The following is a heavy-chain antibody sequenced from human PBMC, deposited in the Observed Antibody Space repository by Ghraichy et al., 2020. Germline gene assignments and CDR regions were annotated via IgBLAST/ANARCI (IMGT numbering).Heavy chain of an antibody. V-gene: IGHV3-48*02. CDR2: ISGSTSTI. J-gene: IGHJ6*02. CDR1: GFTFSSYS. CDR3: ARRGYSGFDHYYYYGMDV. Sequence: GGSLRLSCAVSGFTFSSYSMNWVRQAPGKGLEWVSYISGSTSTIYYADSVRGRFTISRDNAKNSLYLQMNSLRDEDTAVYYCARRGYSGFDHYYYYGMDVWGQWTTVTVS. D-gene: IGHD5-12*01.